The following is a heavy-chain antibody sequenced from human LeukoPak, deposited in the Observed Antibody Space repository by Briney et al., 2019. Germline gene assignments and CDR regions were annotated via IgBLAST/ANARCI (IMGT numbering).Heavy chain of an antibody. D-gene: IGHD3-9*01. CDR1: GYSFTSYW. CDR3: ARPLNYDILTGYLQGFDY. Sequence: GESLKISCKGSGYSFTSYWIGWVRQMPGKGLEWMGIIYPGDSDTRYSPSFQGQVTISADKSISTAYLQWSSLKAPDTAMYYCARPLNYDILTGYLQGFDYWGQGTLVTVSS. CDR2: IYPGDSDT. J-gene: IGHJ4*02. V-gene: IGHV5-51*01.